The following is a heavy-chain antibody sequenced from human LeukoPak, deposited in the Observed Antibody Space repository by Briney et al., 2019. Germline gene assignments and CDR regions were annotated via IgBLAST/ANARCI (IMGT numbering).Heavy chain of an antibody. CDR1: GFTFSNYA. CDR3: ASSQLDLDY. D-gene: IGHD1-1*01. Sequence: PGGSLRLSCAASGFTFSNYAMHWVRQAPGKGLEWLAVISYDGTNKYYADSVKGRFTISRDNSKNTLYLQMNSLRAEDTAVYYCASSQLDLDYWGQGTLVTVSS. V-gene: IGHV3-30*04. J-gene: IGHJ4*02. CDR2: ISYDGTNK.